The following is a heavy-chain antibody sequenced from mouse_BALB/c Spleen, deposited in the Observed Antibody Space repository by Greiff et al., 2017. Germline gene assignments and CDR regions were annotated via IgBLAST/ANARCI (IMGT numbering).Heavy chain of an antibody. CDR1: GYAFTNYL. J-gene: IGHJ4*01. D-gene: IGHD1-1*01. CDR2: INPGSGGT. V-gene: IGHV1-54*01. CDR3: ARSGYGSYAMDY. Sequence: QVQLKQSGAELVRPGTSVKVSCKASGYAFTNYLIEWVKQRPGQGLEWIGVINPGSGGTNYNEKFKGKATLTADKSSSTAYMQLSSLTSDDSAVYFCARSGYGSYAMDYWGQGTSVTVSS.